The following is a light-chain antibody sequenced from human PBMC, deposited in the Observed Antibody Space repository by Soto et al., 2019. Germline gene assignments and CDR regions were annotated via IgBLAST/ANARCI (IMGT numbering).Light chain of an antibody. Sequence: DVPLTQSPSFLSASVGDRVTITCRASQGINSYLAWYQQKPGNAPKLLIYTTSILQSGVPSRFSGSGSGTEFTLTISSLQPEDFATYYCQQLNSYPRTFGQGTKLEIK. CDR1: QGINSY. CDR3: QQLNSYPRT. CDR2: TTS. J-gene: IGKJ2*01. V-gene: IGKV1-9*01.